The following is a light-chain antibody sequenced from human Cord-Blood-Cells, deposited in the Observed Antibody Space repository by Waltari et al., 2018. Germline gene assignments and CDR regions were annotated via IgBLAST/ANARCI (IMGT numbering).Light chain of an antibody. J-gene: IGKJ4*01. CDR3: QQRSNWLT. CDR1: QSVSSY. CDR2: DAS. Sequence: EIVLPKSPVTLSLSPGERATLSCRASQSVSSYLAWYQQKPGQAPRLLIYDASNRATGIPARFSGSGSGTDFTLTISSLEPEDFAVYYCQQRSNWLTFGGGTKVEIK. V-gene: IGKV3-11*01.